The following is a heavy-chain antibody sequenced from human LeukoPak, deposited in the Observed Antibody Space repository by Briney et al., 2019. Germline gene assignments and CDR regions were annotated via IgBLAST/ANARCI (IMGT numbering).Heavy chain of an antibody. Sequence: GGSLRLSCAASGFAFSSYGMHWVRQAPGKGLEWVAFIPSDGSKKFYADSVKGRFTISRDNSKNTLYLRMNSLRTEDTAVYYCAKGDGWGQGTLVTVSS. CDR1: GFAFSSYG. V-gene: IGHV3-30*02. J-gene: IGHJ4*02. CDR2: IPSDGSKK. CDR3: AKGDG. D-gene: IGHD5-24*01.